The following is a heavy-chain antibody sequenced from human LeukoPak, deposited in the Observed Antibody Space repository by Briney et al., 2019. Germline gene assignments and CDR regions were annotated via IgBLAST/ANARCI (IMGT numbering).Heavy chain of an antibody. D-gene: IGHD3-9*01. CDR2: ISGSGGST. V-gene: IGHV3-23*01. Sequence: GGSLRLSCAASGFTFSSYAMSWVRQAPGKGLEWVLAISGSGGSTYYADSVKGRFTISRDNSKNTLYLQMNSLRAEDTAVYYCAKSYFDPTYYFDYWGQGTLVTVSS. CDR3: AKSYFDPTYYFDY. J-gene: IGHJ4*02. CDR1: GFTFSSYA.